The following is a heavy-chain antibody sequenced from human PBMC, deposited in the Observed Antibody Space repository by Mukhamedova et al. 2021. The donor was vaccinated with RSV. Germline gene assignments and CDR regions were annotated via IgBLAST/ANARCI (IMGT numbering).Heavy chain of an antibody. Sequence: SWIRQPPGKGLEWIGEINHSGITNYNPSLKSRVTISVDTSKNELPLKLSSVTAADTAVYYCARGGIAAASSRYFELWGRGTLVT. CDR3: ARGGIAAASSRYFEL. D-gene: IGHD6-13*01. V-gene: IGHV4-34*01. CDR2: INHSGIT. J-gene: IGHJ2*01.